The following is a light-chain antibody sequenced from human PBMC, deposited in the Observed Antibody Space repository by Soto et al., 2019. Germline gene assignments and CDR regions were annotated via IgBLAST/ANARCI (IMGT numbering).Light chain of an antibody. CDR2: EVS. CDR3: MQSTQLPPT. J-gene: IGKJ5*01. Sequence: DVVMTQPTLSLSAAPEQPASICCKSSQSLLHITGETFLFWYLQKPGQSQQLLIYEVSTRVSGVPDRFSGSGSGTDFTLEISRVETDDVGIYYCMQSTQLPPTFGQGTRLE. V-gene: IGKV2D-29*02. CDR1: QSLLHITGETF.